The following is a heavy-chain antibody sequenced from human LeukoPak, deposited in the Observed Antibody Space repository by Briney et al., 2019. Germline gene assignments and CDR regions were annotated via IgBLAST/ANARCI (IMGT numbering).Heavy chain of an antibody. CDR2: ISGSGGST. V-gene: IGHV3-23*01. CDR1: GFTFSSYA. CDR3: AKSILAYCGGDCMYYFDY. Sequence: PGGSLRLSCAASGFTFSSYAMSWVRRAPGKGLEWVSAISGSGGSTYYADSVKGRFTISRDNSKNTLYLQMNSLRAEDTAVYYCAKSILAYCGGDCMYYFDYWGQGTLVTVSS. J-gene: IGHJ4*02. D-gene: IGHD2-21*02.